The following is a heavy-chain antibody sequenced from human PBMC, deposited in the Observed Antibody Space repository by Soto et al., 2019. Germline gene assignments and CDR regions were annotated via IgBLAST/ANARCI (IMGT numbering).Heavy chain of an antibody. Sequence: QVQLQESGPGLVKPSQTLSLTCTVSGGSISSGGYYWSWIRQHQGKGLEWIGYIYYSGSTYYNPHLKSRVTISVDTSKNQFSLKLSSVTAADTAVYYCARDGANGVLKGHWYFDLWGRGTLVTVSS. CDR3: ARDGANGVLKGHWYFDL. CDR2: IYYSGST. J-gene: IGHJ2*01. CDR1: GGSISSGGYY. D-gene: IGHD1-26*01. V-gene: IGHV4-31*03.